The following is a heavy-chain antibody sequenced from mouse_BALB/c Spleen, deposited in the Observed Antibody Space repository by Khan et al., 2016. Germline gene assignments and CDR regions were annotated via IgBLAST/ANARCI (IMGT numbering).Heavy chain of an antibody. CDR1: GFTFSNYW. D-gene: IGHD4-1*02. J-gene: IGHJ3*01. V-gene: IGHV6-6*02. CDR2: IRLKSNTYAT. CDR3: ATWFAY. Sequence: EGKREGSGGGLVQPGGSLKLSCVASGFTFSNYWMNWVRQSPEKGPEWVAEIRLKSNTYATHYVESAERRFAISRDDCKSSVYRQESNFRAAGTGIYCCATWFAYGVQGTLFTVSA.